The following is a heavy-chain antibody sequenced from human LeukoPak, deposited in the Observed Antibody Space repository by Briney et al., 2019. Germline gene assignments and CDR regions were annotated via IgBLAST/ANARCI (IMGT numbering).Heavy chain of an antibody. V-gene: IGHV3-66*01. CDR2: IYSGGST. J-gene: IGHJ4*02. Sequence: GGSLRLSCAASEFTVSSNYMSWVRQAPGKGLEWVSVIYSGGSTYYADSVKGRFTISRDNSKNTLSLQMNSLRAEDTAIYYCARVKYFDWYYFDYWGQGTLVTVSS. CDR1: EFTVSSNY. D-gene: IGHD3-9*01. CDR3: ARVKYFDWYYFDY.